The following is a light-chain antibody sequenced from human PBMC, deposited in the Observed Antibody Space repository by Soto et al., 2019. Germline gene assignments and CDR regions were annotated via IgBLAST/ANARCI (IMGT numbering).Light chain of an antibody. V-gene: IGKV3-11*01. Sequence: EIMLTQSPDTLYLSPGERDTLSCRASQSVSSSVAWYQQKPGQAPRLLIYDASNRATGIPARFSGSGSGTDFTLSISSLEPEDFAVYYCQQRSNWPPEVTFGPGTKVDIK. CDR2: DAS. J-gene: IGKJ3*01. CDR3: QQRSNWPPEVT. CDR1: QSVSSS.